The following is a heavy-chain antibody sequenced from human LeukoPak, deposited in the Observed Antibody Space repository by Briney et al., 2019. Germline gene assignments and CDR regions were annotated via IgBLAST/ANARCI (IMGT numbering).Heavy chain of an antibody. Sequence: GGSLRLSCAASEFSVGSNYMTWVRQAPGKGLEWVSLIYSGGSTHYADSVKGRFTISRDISKNTLYLQMNSLRVDDTAVYYCVKDGMSMDSSWFDYWGQGTLVTVSS. CDR1: EFSVGSNY. V-gene: IGHV3-66*01. CDR3: VKDGMSMDSSWFDY. D-gene: IGHD6-13*01. J-gene: IGHJ4*02. CDR2: IYSGGST.